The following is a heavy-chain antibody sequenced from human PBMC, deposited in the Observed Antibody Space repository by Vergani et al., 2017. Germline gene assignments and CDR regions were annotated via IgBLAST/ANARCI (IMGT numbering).Heavy chain of an antibody. V-gene: IGHV3-7*03. Sequence: EVHLLESGGGLVQPGGSLRLSCAASGFTFSSYWMSWVRQAPGKGLEWVANIKQDGSEKYYVDSVKGRFTISRDNAKNSLYLQMNSLRAEDTAVYYCAREEYQLLSDYYYYYMDVWGKGTTVTVSS. D-gene: IGHD2-2*01. CDR1: GFTFSSYW. CDR3: AREEYQLLSDYYYYYMDV. J-gene: IGHJ6*03. CDR2: IKQDGSEK.